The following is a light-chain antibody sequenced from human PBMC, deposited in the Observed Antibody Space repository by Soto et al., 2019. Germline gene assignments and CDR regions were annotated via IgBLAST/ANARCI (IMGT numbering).Light chain of an antibody. Sequence: QSALTQPASVSGSPGQSITISCTGTSSDVGGYNYVSWYQQHPGKAPKLMIYDVSNRPSGVSNRFPGSKSGNTASLTISGLQAEDEADYYCSSYTSSSTSVFGTGTKVTVL. J-gene: IGLJ1*01. CDR2: DVS. CDR3: SSYTSSSTSV. CDR1: SSDVGGYNY. V-gene: IGLV2-14*01.